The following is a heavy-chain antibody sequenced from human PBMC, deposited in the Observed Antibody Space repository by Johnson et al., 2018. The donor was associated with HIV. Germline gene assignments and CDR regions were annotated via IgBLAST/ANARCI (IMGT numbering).Heavy chain of an antibody. CDR3: ARGLWFRERSRLFDI. CDR2: ISSSGSTI. J-gene: IGHJ3*02. CDR1: GFTVSDNY. Sequence: QVQLVESGGGLIQPGGSLRLSCVASGFTVSDNYMSWVRQAPGKGLEWVSYISSSGSTIYYADSVKGRFTISRDNAKNSLSLQMNSLRAEDTALYYCARGLWFRERSRLFDIWGQGTMVTVSS. D-gene: IGHD3-10*01. V-gene: IGHV3-11*01.